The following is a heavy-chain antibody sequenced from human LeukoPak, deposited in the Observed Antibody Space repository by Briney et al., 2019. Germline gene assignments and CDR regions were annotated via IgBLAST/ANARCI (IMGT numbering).Heavy chain of an antibody. Sequence: GSLRLSCAASGFTFNNYGLIWVRQAPGKGLEWVAAISNDGGGTMYAGFVEGRFTISRDNSKNTLFLQMNSLRAGDTALYYCAKGSSGYFADLWGQGTLVTVSS. CDR3: AKGSSGYFADL. D-gene: IGHD3-22*01. CDR2: ISNDGGGT. V-gene: IGHV3-23*01. J-gene: IGHJ5*02. CDR1: GFTFNNYG.